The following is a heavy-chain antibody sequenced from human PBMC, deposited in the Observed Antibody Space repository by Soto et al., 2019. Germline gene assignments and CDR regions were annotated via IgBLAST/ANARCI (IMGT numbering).Heavy chain of an antibody. V-gene: IGHV3-74*01. D-gene: IGHD1-1*01. J-gene: IGHJ4*02. CDR1: GFTFSSYW. CDR2: INSDGKTT. Sequence: EVQLVESGGGLVQPGGSLRLSCEASGFTFSSYWMYWVRQAPGKGLVWVSRINSDGKTTTYADSVKGRFTISRDNAKNTLYLQMNSLRAEDTAVYYCAKGGSGKGDYWGQGTLVTVSS. CDR3: AKGGSGKGDY.